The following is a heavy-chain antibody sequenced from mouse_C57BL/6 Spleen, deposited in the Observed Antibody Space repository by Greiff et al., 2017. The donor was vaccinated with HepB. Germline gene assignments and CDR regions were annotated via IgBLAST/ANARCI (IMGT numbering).Heavy chain of an antibody. D-gene: IGHD2-5*01. CDR3: ARGYYYSNFYIDV. Sequence: VQLQQSGPELVKPGASVKISCKASGYTFTDYYMNWVKQSHGKSLEWIGDINPNNGGTSYNQKFKVKATLTVDKSSSTAYMELRSLTSEDSAVYYCARGYYYSNFYIDVWGTGTTVTVSS. V-gene: IGHV1-26*01. J-gene: IGHJ1*03. CDR2: INPNNGGT. CDR1: GYTFTDYY.